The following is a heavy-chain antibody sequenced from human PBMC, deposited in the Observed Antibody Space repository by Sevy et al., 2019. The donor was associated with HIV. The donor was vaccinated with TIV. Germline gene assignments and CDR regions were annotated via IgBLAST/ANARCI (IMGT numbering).Heavy chain of an antibody. CDR3: VRETTMLPRGAFDF. V-gene: IGHV3-30-3*01. J-gene: IGHJ3*01. CDR2: ISFDGTDK. CDR1: GFTFSSYP. Sequence: GGYLRLSCAASGFTFSSYPMHWVRQAPGKGLEWVSFISFDGTDKYYADSVKGRFTITRDNCKNTLFLQMNSLRAEDTAFYYCVRETTMLPRGAFDFWGQGTMVTVSS. D-gene: IGHD3-10*01.